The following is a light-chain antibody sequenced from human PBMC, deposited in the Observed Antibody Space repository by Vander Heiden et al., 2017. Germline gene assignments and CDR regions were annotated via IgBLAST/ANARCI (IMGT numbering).Light chain of an antibody. CDR1: QDISNY. Sequence: DIQMTQSPSSLSASVGDRVTITCQASQDISNYLNWFQQKPGKAPKLLIYDASYLQTGVPSRFSGSGYGTDFTFTISSRQPEDVAAYYCQQNDNLPQDTFGQGTRMEIK. CDR3: QQNDNLPQDT. J-gene: IGKJ5*01. CDR2: DAS. V-gene: IGKV1-33*01.